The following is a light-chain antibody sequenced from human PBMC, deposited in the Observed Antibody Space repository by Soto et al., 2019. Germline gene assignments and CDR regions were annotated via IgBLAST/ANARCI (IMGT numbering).Light chain of an antibody. CDR3: QKYDSAPQT. J-gene: IGKJ1*01. CDR1: QGIIDY. CDR2: AAS. V-gene: IGKV1-27*01. Sequence: DIQMTQSPSSLSASVGDTVTITCRASQGIIDYLAWYQQRPGKVPNLLIYAASTLQTGVPSRFSGSGAGTDFALTISSLQPEYVATYYCQKYDSAPQTFGPGTKVEIK.